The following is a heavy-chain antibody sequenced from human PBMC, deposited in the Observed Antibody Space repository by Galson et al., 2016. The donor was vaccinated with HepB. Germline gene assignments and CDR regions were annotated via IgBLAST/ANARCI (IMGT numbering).Heavy chain of an antibody. J-gene: IGHJ4*02. V-gene: IGHV3-43*01. CDR2: ISWDGQTS. CDR1: GFIFDDYS. D-gene: IGHD3-16*01. Sequence: SLRLSCAASGFIFDDYSMHWVRQTPGKGLEWLSLISWDGQTSYYRDSLRGRFTISRDNSNHSLYLQTDSLTTEDTALYYCARSYYDSGYYLDHWGQGTLVTVSA. CDR3: ARSYYDSGYYLDH.